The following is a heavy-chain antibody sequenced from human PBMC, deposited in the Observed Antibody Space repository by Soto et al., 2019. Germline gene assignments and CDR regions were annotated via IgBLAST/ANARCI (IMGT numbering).Heavy chain of an antibody. CDR1: GFTFSSYW. Sequence: EVQLVESGGGLVQPGGSLRLSCAASGFTFSSYWMSWVRQAPGKGLEWVANIKQDGSEKYYVDSVKGRFTISRDNAKNSLYLQMNSLRAEDTAVYYCARELYYDSSGYYFNYWGQGTLVTVSS. CDR3: ARELYYDSSGYYFNY. V-gene: IGHV3-7*01. CDR2: IKQDGSEK. J-gene: IGHJ4*02. D-gene: IGHD3-22*01.